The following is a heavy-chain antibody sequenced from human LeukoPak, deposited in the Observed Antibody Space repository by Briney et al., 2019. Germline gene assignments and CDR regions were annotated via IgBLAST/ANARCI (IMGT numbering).Heavy chain of an antibody. V-gene: IGHV4-59*01. CDR3: ARYYDFWSGYYTYYFDY. CDR1: GGSISSYY. Sequence: SETLSLTCTVSGGSISSYYWSWIRQPPGKGLEWIGYIHYSGSTNYNPSLKSRVTISVDTSKNQFSLKLSSVTAADTAVYYCARYYDFWSGYYTYYFDYWGQGTLVTVSS. D-gene: IGHD3-3*01. J-gene: IGHJ4*02. CDR2: IHYSGST.